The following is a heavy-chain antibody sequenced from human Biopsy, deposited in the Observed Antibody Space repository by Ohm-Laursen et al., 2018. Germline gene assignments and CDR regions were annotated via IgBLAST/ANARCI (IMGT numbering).Heavy chain of an antibody. J-gene: IGHJ4*02. CDR2: INPSGSDA. CDR3: AADSGSGSHFRFDY. CDR1: GHTFTNYY. Sequence: ASVQVSCKASGHTFTNYYMHWVRQAPGQGLEWMGIINPSGSDATYAQKFQGRVTMTRDTSPSTAYMDLSSLRSEDTAVYYCAADSGSGSHFRFDYWGQGALVSVSS. D-gene: IGHD3-10*01. V-gene: IGHV1-46*01.